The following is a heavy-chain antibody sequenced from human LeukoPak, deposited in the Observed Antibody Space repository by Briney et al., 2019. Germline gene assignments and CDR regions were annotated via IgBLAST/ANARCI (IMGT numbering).Heavy chain of an antibody. CDR3: ARESPDYGDYESLFDY. CDR1: GFTFSSYS. V-gene: IGHV3-23*01. J-gene: IGHJ4*02. Sequence: GGSLRLSCAASGFTFSSYSMNWVRQAPGKGLEWVSAISGSGGSTYYADSVKGRFTISRDNSKNTLYLQMNSLRAEDTAVYYCARESPDYGDYESLFDYWGQGTLVTVSS. CDR2: ISGSGGST. D-gene: IGHD4-17*01.